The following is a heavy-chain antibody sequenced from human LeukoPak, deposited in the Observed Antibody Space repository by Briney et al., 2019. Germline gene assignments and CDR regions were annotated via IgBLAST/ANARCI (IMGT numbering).Heavy chain of an antibody. CDR2: INPSGGST. CDR1: RYTFTSYY. CDR3: ARESQYYDILTGYYSTFFDY. V-gene: IGHV1-46*01. J-gene: IGHJ4*02. D-gene: IGHD3-9*01. Sequence: GASVKVSCKASRYTFTSYYMHWVRQAPGQGLEWMGIINPSGGSTSYAQKFQGRVTMTRDTSTSTVYMELSSLRSEDTAVYYCARESQYYDILTGYYSTFFDYWGQGTLVTVSS.